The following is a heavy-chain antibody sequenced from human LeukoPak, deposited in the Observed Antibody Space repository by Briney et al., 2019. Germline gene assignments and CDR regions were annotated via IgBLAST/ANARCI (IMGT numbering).Heavy chain of an antibody. V-gene: IGHV3-30-3*01. Sequence: GRSLRLSCAASGFTFSSYAMHWVRQAPGKGLEWVAVISYDGSNKYYADSVKGRFTISRDNSKNTLYLQMNSLRAEDTAVYYCAKVTNGPRRGYVDYWGQGTLVTVSS. CDR3: AKVTNGPRRGYVDY. CDR1: GFTFSSYA. D-gene: IGHD5-12*01. J-gene: IGHJ4*02. CDR2: ISYDGSNK.